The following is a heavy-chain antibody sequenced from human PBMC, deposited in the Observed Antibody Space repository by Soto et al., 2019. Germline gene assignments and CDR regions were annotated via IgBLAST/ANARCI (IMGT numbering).Heavy chain of an antibody. V-gene: IGHV4-39*01. D-gene: IGHD3-10*01. Sequence: QLQLQESGPGLVKPSETLSLTCTVSGGSISSSGYYWGWIRPPPGKGLEWIGSFYYSGSTYYNPSLKSRVTIPVDKSDSPVSMKLSSVTAADTAVYYCARQVIDGALAGAGSFDYWGQGTLVTVSS. CDR1: GGSISSSGYY. CDR3: ARQVIDGALAGAGSFDY. CDR2: FYYSGST. J-gene: IGHJ4*02.